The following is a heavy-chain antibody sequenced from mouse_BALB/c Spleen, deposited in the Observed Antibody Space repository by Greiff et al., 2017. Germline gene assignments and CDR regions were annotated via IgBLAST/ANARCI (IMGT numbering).Heavy chain of an antibody. CDR1: GFAFSSYD. Sequence: EVKLVESGGGLVKPGGSLKLSCAASGFAFSSYDMSWVRQTPEKRLEWVAYISSGGGSTYYPDTVKGRFTISRDNAKNTLYLQMSSLKSEDTAMYSCARHGGRLYPFAYWGQGTLVTVSA. V-gene: IGHV5-12-1*01. J-gene: IGHJ3*01. D-gene: IGHD2-1*01. CDR3: ARHGGRLYPFAY. CDR2: ISSGGGST.